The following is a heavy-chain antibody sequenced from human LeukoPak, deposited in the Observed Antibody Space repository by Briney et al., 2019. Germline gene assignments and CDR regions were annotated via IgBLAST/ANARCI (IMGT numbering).Heavy chain of an antibody. V-gene: IGHV3-7*01. CDR1: GFTFSSYW. J-gene: IGHJ4*02. Sequence: PGGSLRLSCAASGFTFSSYWMSWVRQAPGKGLEWVANIKQDGSEKYYVDSVKGRFTISRDNAQNSLFLQMNTLRAEDTAVYYCARDRGFEYSDTGSFDYWGQGTLVTVSS. D-gene: IGHD3-10*01. CDR3: ARDRGFEYSDTGSFDY. CDR2: IKQDGSEK.